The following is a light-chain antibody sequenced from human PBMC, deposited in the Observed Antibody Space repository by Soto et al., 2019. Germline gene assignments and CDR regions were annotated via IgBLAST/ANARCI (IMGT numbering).Light chain of an antibody. V-gene: IGLV2-23*01. CDR1: SRVVGGYNL. CDR3: CARADTSSVL. Sequence: QSALTQPASVSGSPGQSIIISCTGTSRVVGGYNLFSWYQQYPDKAPKLIIYEGTKRPSGVSNRFSGSWSGNTASLTISGLQAEDEADYYCCARADTSSVLFGGGTQLTVL. J-gene: IGLJ2*01. CDR2: EGT.